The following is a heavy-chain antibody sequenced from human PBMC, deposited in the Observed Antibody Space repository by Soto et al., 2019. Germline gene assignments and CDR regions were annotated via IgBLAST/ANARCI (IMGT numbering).Heavy chain of an antibody. CDR3: ARESPLNYYDSSGYYPGNY. Sequence: ASVKVSCRTLGCTFTSYYMHWVRQAPGQGLEWMGIINPSGGSTSYAQKFQGRVTMTRDTSTSTVYMELSSLRSEDTAVYYCARESPLNYYDSSGYYPGNYWGQGTLVTVSS. J-gene: IGHJ4*02. V-gene: IGHV1-46*03. CDR2: INPSGGST. CDR1: GCTFTSYY. D-gene: IGHD3-22*01.